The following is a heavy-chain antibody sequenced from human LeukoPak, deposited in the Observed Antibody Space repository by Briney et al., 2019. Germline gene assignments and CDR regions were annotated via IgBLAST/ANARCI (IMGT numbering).Heavy chain of an antibody. D-gene: IGHD3-10*01. V-gene: IGHV3-15*07. CDR1: GGSISSYY. CDR3: TTGNFGPY. CDR2: TKRKTEGGTT. J-gene: IGHJ4*02. Sequence: ETLSLTCTVSGGSISSYYWSWIRQAPGKGLEWVGRTKRKTEGGTTDYGAPVKGRFSISRDDSKNTAYLQMNSLKTEDTAFYYCTTGNFGPYWGQGTLVTVSS.